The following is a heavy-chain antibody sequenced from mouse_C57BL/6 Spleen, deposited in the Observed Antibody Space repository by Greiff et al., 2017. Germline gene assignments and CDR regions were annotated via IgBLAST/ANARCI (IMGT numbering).Heavy chain of an antibody. CDR1: GFNIKDYY. J-gene: IGHJ4*01. CDR2: IDPEDGDT. CDR3: TTRGFITTVVATGDAMDY. Sequence: VQLQQSGAELVRPGASVKLSCTASGFNIKDYYMHWVKQRPEQGLEWIGRIDPEDGDTEYAPKFQGKATMTADTSSTTAYLQLSSLTSEDTAVYYCTTRGFITTVVATGDAMDYWGQGTSVTVSS. V-gene: IGHV14-1*01. D-gene: IGHD1-1*01.